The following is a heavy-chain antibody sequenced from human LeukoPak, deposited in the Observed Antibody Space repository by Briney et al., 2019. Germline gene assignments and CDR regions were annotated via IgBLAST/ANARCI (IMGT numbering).Heavy chain of an antibody. Sequence: SVKVSCKASGYTFTNFDINWVRQATGQGLEWMGWMNPKTGNTGSAQKFQGRVTITGNTSISTAYMELSSLRSEDTAVYYCVRIYYSNAFDIWGQGTMVTVSS. V-gene: IGHV1-8*01. CDR3: VRIYYSNAFDI. J-gene: IGHJ3*02. CDR1: GYTFTNFD. CDR2: MNPKTGNT. D-gene: IGHD4-11*01.